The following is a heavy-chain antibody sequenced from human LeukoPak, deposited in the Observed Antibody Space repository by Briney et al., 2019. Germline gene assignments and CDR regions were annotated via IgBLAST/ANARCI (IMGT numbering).Heavy chain of an antibody. V-gene: IGHV2-70*04. J-gene: IGHJ4*02. D-gene: IGHD5-24*01. CDR3: ARSSDGSYYDY. Sequence: SGPALVKPTQTLTLTCTFSGFSLSTNGMRASWIRQPPGKALEWLARIDWDNDKLYSTSLRTRLTIFKDTSKNEVVLTMTNMDPVDSATYYCARSSDGSYYDYWGQGTLVTVSS. CDR1: GFSLSTNGMR. CDR2: IDWDNDK.